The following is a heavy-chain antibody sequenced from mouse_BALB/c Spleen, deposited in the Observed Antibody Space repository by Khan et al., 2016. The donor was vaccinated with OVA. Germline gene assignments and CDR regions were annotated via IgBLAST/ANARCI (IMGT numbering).Heavy chain of an antibody. J-gene: IGHJ2*01. Sequence: EVQLHESGPGLVKPSQSLSLTCTVTGYSIPSGYGWNWIRQFPGNKLEWMGYISYSGSTNYNPSLKSRISITRDTSKNQFFLQLNSVTTEDTATYYCARTARIKYWGQGTTLTVSS. V-gene: IGHV3-2*02. D-gene: IGHD1-2*01. CDR2: ISYSGST. CDR3: ARTARIKY. CDR1: GYSIPSGYG.